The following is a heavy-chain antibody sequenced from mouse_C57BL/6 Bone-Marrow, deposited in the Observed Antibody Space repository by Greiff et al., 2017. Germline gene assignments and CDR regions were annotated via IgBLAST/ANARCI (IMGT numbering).Heavy chain of an antibody. CDR3: ARREYYGSLDY. CDR1: GFTFSDYG. CDR2: ISNLAYSI. Sequence: EVQGVESGGGLVQPGGSLKLSCAASGFTFSDYGMAWVRQAPRKGPEWVAFISNLAYSIYYADTVTGRFTISRENAKNTLYLEMSSLRSEDTAMYYCARREYYGSLDYWGQGTTLTVSS. D-gene: IGHD1-1*01. J-gene: IGHJ2*01. V-gene: IGHV5-15*01.